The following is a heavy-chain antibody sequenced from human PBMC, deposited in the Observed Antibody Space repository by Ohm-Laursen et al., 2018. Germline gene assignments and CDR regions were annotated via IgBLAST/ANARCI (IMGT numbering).Heavy chain of an antibody. CDR1: GGSISGGPYF. J-gene: IGHJ6*02. D-gene: IGHD6-13*01. Sequence: SETLSLTCTVSGGSISGGPYFWSWIRQHPGKGLEWIGYIYYSGNTYYNPSVESRVTISLDTSKNQFSLKLSSVTAADTAVYYCARDNLWGGQLVGSYYYYGMDVWGQGTTVTVSS. CDR2: IYYSGNT. CDR3: ARDNLWGGQLVGSYYYYGMDV. V-gene: IGHV4-31*03.